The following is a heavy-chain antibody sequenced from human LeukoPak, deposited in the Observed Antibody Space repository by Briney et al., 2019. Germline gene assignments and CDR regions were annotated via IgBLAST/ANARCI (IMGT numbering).Heavy chain of an antibody. CDR3: VTYYFDSSGPKKNY. V-gene: IGHV4-34*01. Sequence: SETLSLTCAAYGGSFSGYYWSWIRQPPGKGLEWIGEINHSGSTNYNPSLKSRVTISVDTSKKQFSLKLSSVTAADTAVYYCVTYYFDSSGPKKNYWGQGTLVTVSS. D-gene: IGHD3-22*01. CDR2: INHSGST. CDR1: GGSFSGYY. J-gene: IGHJ4*02.